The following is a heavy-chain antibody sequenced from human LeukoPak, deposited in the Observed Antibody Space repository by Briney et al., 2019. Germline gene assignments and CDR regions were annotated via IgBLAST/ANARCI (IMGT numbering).Heavy chain of an antibody. D-gene: IGHD3-22*01. J-gene: IGHJ4*02. CDR2: MSGSGLNT. CDR1: GFTFSTYA. Sequence: GGSPRLSSADSGFTFSTYAMSCVCPAPGGGRGWVSGMSGSGLNTWYADSVKGRFTMSRDNSKNTLYLQMNSLRAEDTAVYYCAKDRSHSSGVHYWGQGTLVTVSS. V-gene: IGHV3-23*01. CDR3: AKDRSHSSGVHY.